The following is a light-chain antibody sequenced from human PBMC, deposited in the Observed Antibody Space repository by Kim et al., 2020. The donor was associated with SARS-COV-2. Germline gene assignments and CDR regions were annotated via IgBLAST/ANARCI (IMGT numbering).Light chain of an antibody. CDR3: QAWDINTYV. J-gene: IGLJ1*01. CDR2: EDN. V-gene: IGLV3-1*01. Sequence: YELTQPPSVSVSPGQTATITCSGEILKNTYPSWFQQRPGRSPELIIYEDNKRPSGIPDRFSGSKSGDTATLTISGTQEMDEADYYCQAWDINTYVFGPGT. CDR1: ILKNTY.